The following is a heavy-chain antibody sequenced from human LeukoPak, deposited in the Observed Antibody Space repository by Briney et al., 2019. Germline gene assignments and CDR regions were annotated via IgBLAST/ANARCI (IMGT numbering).Heavy chain of an antibody. V-gene: IGHV4-39*01. D-gene: IGHD6-13*01. CDR2: IHYSGST. CDR3: ARQGSSWYWGQYYFDY. J-gene: IGHJ4*02. CDR1: GGSISSSSYY. Sequence: PSETLSLTCTVSGGSISSSSYYWGWIRHPPGKGLEWIGSIHYSGSTYYNPSPKSRVTISVNTSKNQFSLKLSSVTAADTAVYYCARQGSSWYWGQYYFDYWGQGTLVTVSS.